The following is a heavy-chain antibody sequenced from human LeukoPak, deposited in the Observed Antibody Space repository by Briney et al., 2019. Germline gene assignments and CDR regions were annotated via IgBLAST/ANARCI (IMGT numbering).Heavy chain of an antibody. CDR1: GYTFSSFA. D-gene: IGHD6-19*01. Sequence: GGSLRLSCAASGYTFSSFAMSWVRQTPGKGLEWVSGISASGGGTYYADSVKGRFTISRDNPKNTLHLLMNSLQAEDTAVYYCAKRAVTGTGPYYYDYWGQGTLVTVSS. V-gene: IGHV3-23*01. CDR2: ISASGGGT. CDR3: AKRAVTGTGPYYYDY. J-gene: IGHJ4*02.